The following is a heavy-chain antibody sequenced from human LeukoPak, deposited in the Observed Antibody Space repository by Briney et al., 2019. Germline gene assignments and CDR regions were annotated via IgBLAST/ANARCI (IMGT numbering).Heavy chain of an antibody. J-gene: IGHJ5*02. CDR2: ISAYNGNT. D-gene: IGHD2-2*01. Sequence: GASVKVSCKASGYTFTSYGISWVRQAPGQGLEWMGWISAYNGNTNYAQKLQGRVTMTTDTSTSTAYMELRSLRSDDTAVYYCARAALQVGFGHCSSTSCYRGDWFDPWGQGTLVTVSS. CDR3: ARAALQVGFGHCSSTSCYRGDWFDP. V-gene: IGHV1-18*01. CDR1: GYTFTSYG.